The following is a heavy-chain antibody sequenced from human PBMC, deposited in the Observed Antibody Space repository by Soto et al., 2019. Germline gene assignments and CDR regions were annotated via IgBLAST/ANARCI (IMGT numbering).Heavy chain of an antibody. D-gene: IGHD4-17*01. Sequence: QVQLVESGGGVVQPGRSLRLSCAASGFTFSSYGMHWVRQAPGKGLEWVAVIWYDGSNKYYADSVKGRFTISRDNSKNTLYLQMKSLRAEDTAVYYCARNPTVTIFWYFDYWGQGTLVTVSS. CDR2: IWYDGSNK. J-gene: IGHJ4*02. V-gene: IGHV3-33*01. CDR3: ARNPTVTIFWYFDY. CDR1: GFTFSSYG.